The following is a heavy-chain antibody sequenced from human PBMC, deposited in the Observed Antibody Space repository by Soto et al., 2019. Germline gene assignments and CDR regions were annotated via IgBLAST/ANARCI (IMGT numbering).Heavy chain of an antibody. CDR1: GGSISSYY. CDR2: IYYSGST. CDR3: ARSSPHSGYYAPCDY. V-gene: IGHV4-39*01. J-gene: IGHJ4*02. Sequence: PSETLSLTCTVSGGSISSYYWGWIRQPPGKGLEWIGSIYYSGSTYYNPSLKSRVTISVDTSKNQFSLKLSSVTAADTAVYYCARSSPHSGYYAPCDYWGQGTLVTVSS. D-gene: IGHD3-22*01.